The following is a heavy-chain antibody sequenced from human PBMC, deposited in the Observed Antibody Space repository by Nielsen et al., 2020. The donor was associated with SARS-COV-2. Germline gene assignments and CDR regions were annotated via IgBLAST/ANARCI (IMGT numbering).Heavy chain of an antibody. CDR1: GYTFTSYA. CDR2: INAGNGNT. Sequence: ASVKVSCKASGYTFTSYAMHWVRQAPGQRLEWMGWINAGNGNTKYSQKFQGRVTITRDTSASTAYMELRSLRSDDTAVYYCARDHKGAFDIWGQGTMVTVSS. CDR3: ARDHKGAFDI. V-gene: IGHV1-3*01. J-gene: IGHJ3*02.